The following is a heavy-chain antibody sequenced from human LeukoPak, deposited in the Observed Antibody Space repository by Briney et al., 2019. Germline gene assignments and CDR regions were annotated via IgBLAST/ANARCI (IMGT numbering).Heavy chain of an antibody. Sequence: GGSLRLSCAASGFTFSSYAMHWVRQAPGKGLEWVAVISYDGSNKYYANSVKGRFTISRDNSKNTLYLQMNSLRAEDTAVYYCARGAAEEQWLVDGYFDYWGQGTLVTVSS. J-gene: IGHJ4*02. V-gene: IGHV3-30-3*01. D-gene: IGHD6-19*01. CDR2: ISYDGSNK. CDR3: ARGAAEEQWLVDGYFDY. CDR1: GFTFSSYA.